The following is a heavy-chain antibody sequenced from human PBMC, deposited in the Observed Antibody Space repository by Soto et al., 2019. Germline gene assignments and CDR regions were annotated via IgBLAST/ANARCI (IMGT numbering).Heavy chain of an antibody. CDR3: AVAMVREILIFESSGMHV. J-gene: IGHJ6*02. CDR2: IIPNFDTP. CDR1: GGSFNNYA. Sequence: QVHLVQSGAEVKKPGSSVKVSCKTSGGSFNNYAVSWVRQAPGQGLEWMGGIIPNFDTPNYAQKFQDRVTIIADESTCTVYMELRSRRSNDTAVYYCAVAMVREILIFESSGMHVWGQGTTVIVSS. V-gene: IGHV1-69*01. D-gene: IGHD3-10*01.